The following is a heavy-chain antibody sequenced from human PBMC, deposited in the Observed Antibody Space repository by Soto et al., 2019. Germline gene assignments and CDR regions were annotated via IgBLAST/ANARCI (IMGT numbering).Heavy chain of an antibody. CDR2: INPNSGAT. J-gene: IGHJ4*02. CDR1: GYTFTGHY. V-gene: IGHV1-2*04. D-gene: IGHD3-3*01. CDR3: AGAARHVVDSDFRAAYFTYLDQ. Sequence: QVQLVQSGAEVRKPGASVRVSCKASGYTFTGHYIHWVRQAPGQGLECMGWINPNSGATNYAQKCQDSVSMARDTSISAAYMELTSLRSDATAVYYCAGAARHVVDSDFRAAYFTYLDQWGQGTLVTVSS.